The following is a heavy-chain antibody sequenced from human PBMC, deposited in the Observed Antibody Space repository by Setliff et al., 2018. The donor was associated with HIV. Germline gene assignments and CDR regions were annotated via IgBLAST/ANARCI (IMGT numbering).Heavy chain of an antibody. CDR2: ISGDNGNT. CDR1: GYTFTGHY. J-gene: IGHJ6*03. D-gene: IGHD2-8*02. V-gene: IGHV1-18*04. CDR3: ARVQVGDPYYSYYYMDV. Sequence: ASVKVSCKASGYTFTGHYLHWVRQAPGQGLEWMGWISGDNGNTKYAQKLQGRVTMTTDKSTSTAYMELRNLRSDDTTVYYCARVQVGDPYYSYYYMDVWGEGTTVTVSS.